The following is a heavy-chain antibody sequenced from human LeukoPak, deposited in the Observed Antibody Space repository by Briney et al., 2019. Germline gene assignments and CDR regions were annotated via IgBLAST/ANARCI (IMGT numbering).Heavy chain of an antibody. CDR2: IYYSGST. CDR1: GGSISSYY. CDR3: ARAWGHPPKYAFDI. V-gene: IGHV4-59*01. Sequence: PSQTLSLTCTVSGGSISSYYWSWIRQPPGKGLEWIGYIYYSGSTNYNPSLKSRVTISVDTSKNQFSLKLSSVTAADTAVYYCARAWGHPPKYAFDIWGQGTMVTVSS. D-gene: IGHD3-16*01. J-gene: IGHJ3*02.